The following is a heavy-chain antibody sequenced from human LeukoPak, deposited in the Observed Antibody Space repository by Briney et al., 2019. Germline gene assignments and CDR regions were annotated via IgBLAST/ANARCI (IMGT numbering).Heavy chain of an antibody. J-gene: IGHJ4*02. D-gene: IGHD1-26*01. Sequence: SVKVSCKASGGTFSSYAISWVRQAPGQGLEWMGGIIPIFGTANYAQKFHGRVTITADESTSTAYMELSSLRSEDTAVYYCAREVRVGATTVDYWGQGTLVTVSS. CDR3: AREVRVGATTVDY. CDR2: IIPIFGTA. V-gene: IGHV1-69*13. CDR1: GGTFSSYA.